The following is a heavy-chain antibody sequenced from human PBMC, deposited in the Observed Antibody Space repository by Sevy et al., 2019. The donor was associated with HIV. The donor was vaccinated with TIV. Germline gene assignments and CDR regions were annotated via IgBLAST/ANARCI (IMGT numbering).Heavy chain of an antibody. J-gene: IGHJ5*02. D-gene: IGHD3-3*01. Sequence: WGSLRLSCTASGFMFSDFVLSWIRQVPGKRLEWVSNVDRSGETAFYGVSVKGRFTVSRDNSKNTLYLHMNSLRVDDPAISYCARGDVRGTSFGADPWGQGTLVTVSS. CDR3: ARGDVRGTSFGADP. CDR2: VDRSGETA. V-gene: IGHV3-23*01. CDR1: GFMFSDFV.